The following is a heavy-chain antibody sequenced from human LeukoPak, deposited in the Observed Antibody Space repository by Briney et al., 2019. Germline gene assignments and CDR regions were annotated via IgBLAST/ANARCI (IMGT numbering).Heavy chain of an antibody. CDR3: ARDRGSSSWPGPYYFDC. CDR2: ISSSSSTI. Sequence: AGGSLRLSCAASGFTFSSYSMNWVRQAPGKGLEWVSYISSSSSTIYYADSVKGRFTISRDNAKNSLYLQMNSLRDEDTAVYYCARDRGSSSWPGPYYFDCWGQGTLVTVSS. V-gene: IGHV3-48*02. CDR1: GFTFSSYS. D-gene: IGHD6-13*01. J-gene: IGHJ4*02.